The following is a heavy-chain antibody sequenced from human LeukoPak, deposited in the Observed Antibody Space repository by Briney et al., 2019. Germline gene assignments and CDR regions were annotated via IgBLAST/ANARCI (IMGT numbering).Heavy chain of an antibody. D-gene: IGHD3-3*01. CDR3: ARDSFFGVIHDGY. V-gene: IGHV4-59*12. CDR2: IYYSGST. Sequence: SETLSLTCAVYGGSFSGYYWSWIRQPPGKGLEWIGYIYYSGSTYYNPSLKSRLTMSVDTSNNQFSLKLSSVTAADTAVYYCARDSFFGVIHDGYWGQGTLVTVSS. J-gene: IGHJ4*02. CDR1: GGSFSGYY.